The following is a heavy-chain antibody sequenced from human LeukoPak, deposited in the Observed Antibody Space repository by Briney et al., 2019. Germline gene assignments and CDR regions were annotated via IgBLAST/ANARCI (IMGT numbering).Heavy chain of an antibody. CDR3: AKDFYGGPYYYYMDV. CDR1: GFTFSSYW. CDR2: IKQDGSEK. V-gene: IGHV3-7*03. J-gene: IGHJ6*03. Sequence: QAGGSLRLSCAASGFTFSSYWMSGVRQAPGKGLEWVANIKQDGSEKYYVDSVKGRFTISRDNAKNSLYLRMNSLRAEDTALYYCAKDFYGGPYYYYMDVWGKGTTVTISS. D-gene: IGHD4-23*01.